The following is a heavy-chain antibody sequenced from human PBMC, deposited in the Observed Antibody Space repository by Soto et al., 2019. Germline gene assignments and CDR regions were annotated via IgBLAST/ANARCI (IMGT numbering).Heavy chain of an antibody. CDR1: SGSISSYY. CDR3: ATGEDTAMVDAFDI. D-gene: IGHD5-18*01. CDR2: AYYSGTT. J-gene: IGHJ3*02. Sequence: PSETLSLTCTVASGSISSYYWSWLRQPPGKGLEWIGYAYYSGTTNYNSSLKSRVTISIDTSKNQFSLKLNSVTAADTAVYFCATGEDTAMVDAFDIWGQGTMVTVSS. V-gene: IGHV4-59*12.